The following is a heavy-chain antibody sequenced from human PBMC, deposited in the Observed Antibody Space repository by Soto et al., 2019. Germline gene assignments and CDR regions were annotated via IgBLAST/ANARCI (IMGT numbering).Heavy chain of an antibody. J-gene: IGHJ6*02. CDR3: ARRAV. CDR2: ITTSSSTI. V-gene: IGHV3-48*01. CDR1: GFTFSTYS. Sequence: EVQLVESGGGLVQPGGSLRLSCAASGFTFSTYSMNWVRQAPGKGLEWISYITTSSSTIYYADSVKGRFTISRDNAKNALYLQMNSLRVEDTAVYYCARRAVWGQGTTVTVS.